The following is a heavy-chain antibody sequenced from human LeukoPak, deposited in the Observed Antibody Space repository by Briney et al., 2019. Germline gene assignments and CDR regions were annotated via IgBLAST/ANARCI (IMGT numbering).Heavy chain of an antibody. J-gene: IGHJ4*02. CDR3: ARDGCSSWPYAPLDY. CDR2: IYHSGST. Sequence: PSGTLSLTCAVSGGSISSSNWWSWVRQPPGKGLEWIGEIYHSGSTNYNPSLKSRVTISVDKSKNQFSLKLSSVTAADTAVYYCARDGCSSWPYAPLDYWGQGTLVTVSS. CDR1: GGSISSSNW. V-gene: IGHV4-4*02. D-gene: IGHD6-13*01.